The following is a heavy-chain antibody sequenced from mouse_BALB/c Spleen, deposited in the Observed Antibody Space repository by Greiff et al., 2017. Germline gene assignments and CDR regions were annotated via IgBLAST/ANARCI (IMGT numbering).Heavy chain of an antibody. J-gene: IGHJ1*01. CDR1: GDSITSGY. CDR2: ISYSGST. V-gene: IGHV3-8*02. D-gene: IGHD2-1*01. CDR3: ARSFIYSYWYFDV. Sequence: EVKLMESGPSLVKPSQTLSLSCSVTGDSITSGYWNWIRKFPGNKLEYMGYISYSGSTYYNPSLKSRISITRDTSKNQYYLQLNSVTTEDTATYYCARSFIYSYWYFDVWGAGTTVTVSS.